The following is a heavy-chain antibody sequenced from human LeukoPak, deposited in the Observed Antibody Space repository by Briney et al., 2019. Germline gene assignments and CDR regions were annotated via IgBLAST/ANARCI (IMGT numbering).Heavy chain of an antibody. CDR3: ARGLNGASSGWYGVYYYGMDV. CDR1: GYTFTSYG. V-gene: IGHV1-18*01. J-gene: IGHJ6*02. Sequence: GASVKVSCKASGYTFTSYGISWVRQAPGQGLEWMGWISAYNGNTNYAQKLQGRVTMTTDTSTSTAYMELRSLRSEDTAVYYCARGLNGASSGWYGVYYYGMDVWGQGTTVTVSS. CDR2: ISAYNGNT. D-gene: IGHD6-19*01.